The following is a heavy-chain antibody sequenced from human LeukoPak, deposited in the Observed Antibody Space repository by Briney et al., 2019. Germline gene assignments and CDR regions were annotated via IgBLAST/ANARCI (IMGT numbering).Heavy chain of an antibody. CDR1: GFTFSSYS. J-gene: IGHJ4*02. CDR3: TGSPGVFTALDY. V-gene: IGHV3-21*01. Sequence: PGGSLRLSCAASGFTFSSYSMNWVRQAPGKGLEWVSSISGSSTYIYYADSVKGRFTISRDSAKNSLYLQMNSLRAEDTAVYYCTGSPGVFTALDYWGQGTLVTVSS. D-gene: IGHD7-27*01. CDR2: ISGSSTYI.